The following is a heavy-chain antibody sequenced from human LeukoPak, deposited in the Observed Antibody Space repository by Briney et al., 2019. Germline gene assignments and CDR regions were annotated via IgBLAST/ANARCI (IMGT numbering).Heavy chain of an antibody. V-gene: IGHV3-21*01. CDR2: ISSSSSYI. CDR1: GFTFSSYS. J-gene: IGHJ6*02. D-gene: IGHD4-17*01. CDR3: ARDSPRATVVTPVYGMDV. Sequence: TGGSLRLSCAASGFTFSSYSMNWVRQAPGKGLEWVSSISSSSSYIYYADSVKGRFTISRDNAKNSLYLQMNSLRAEDTAVYYCARDSPRATVVTPVYGMDVWGQGTTVTVSS.